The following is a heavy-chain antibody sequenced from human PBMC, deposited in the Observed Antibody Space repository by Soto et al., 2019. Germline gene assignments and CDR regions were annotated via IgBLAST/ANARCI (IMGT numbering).Heavy chain of an antibody. CDR2: IYGGGST. CDR3: ARDGDSGYGPLGY. V-gene: IGHV3-53*01. CDR1: GFTVSTKY. J-gene: IGHJ4*02. Sequence: GGSLRLSCAASGFTVSTKYMSWVRQAPGKGLEWVSLIYGGGSTYYADSVKGRFTISRDSSKNTLYLQMKNLTAEDTALYYCARDGDSGYGPLGYWGQGTLVTVS. D-gene: IGHD5-12*01.